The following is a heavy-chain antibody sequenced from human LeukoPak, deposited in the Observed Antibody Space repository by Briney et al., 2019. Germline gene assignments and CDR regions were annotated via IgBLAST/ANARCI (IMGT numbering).Heavy chain of an antibody. CDR3: ARARAPTAPFDY. CDR1: GFTVSSNY. V-gene: IGHV3-53*01. Sequence: GGSLRLSCAAPGFTVSSNYMSWVRQAPGKGLEWVSVIYSGGSTYYADSVKGRFTISRDNSKNTLYLQMNSLRAEDTAVYYCARARAPTAPFDYWGQGTLVTVSS. J-gene: IGHJ4*02. CDR2: IYSGGST.